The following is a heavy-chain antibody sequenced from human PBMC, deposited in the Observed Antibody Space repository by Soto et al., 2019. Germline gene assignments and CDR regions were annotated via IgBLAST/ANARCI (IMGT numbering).Heavy chain of an antibody. CDR3: AKHYYGSGCYPYYYMDV. CDR2: ISGSGGST. V-gene: IGHV3-23*01. Sequence: EVQLLESGGGLVQPGGSLRLSCAASGFTFSSYAMSWVRQALGKGLEWVSAISGSGGSTYYADSVKGRFTISRDNSKNTFYLQMNSLRAEDTAVYYCAKHYYGSGCYPYYYMDVWGKGTTVTVSS. J-gene: IGHJ6*03. D-gene: IGHD3-10*01. CDR1: GFTFSSYA.